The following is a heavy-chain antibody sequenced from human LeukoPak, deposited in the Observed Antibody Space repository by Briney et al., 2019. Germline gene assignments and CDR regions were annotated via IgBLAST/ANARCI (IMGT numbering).Heavy chain of an antibody. CDR1: GYTLTELS. CDR2: FDPEDGET. CDR3: ATAATISYWFDP. Sequence: ASVKVSCKVSGYTLTELSMHWVRQAPGKGLEWMGGFDPEDGETIYAQKFQGRVTMTEDISTDTAYMELSSLRSEDTAVYYCATAATISYWFDPWGQGTLVTVSS. V-gene: IGHV1-24*01. D-gene: IGHD5-12*01. J-gene: IGHJ5*02.